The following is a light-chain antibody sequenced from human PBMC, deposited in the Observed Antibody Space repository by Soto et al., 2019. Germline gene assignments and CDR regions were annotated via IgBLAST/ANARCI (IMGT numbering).Light chain of an antibody. CDR2: DVS. CDR3: NSYTSSSTPVV. V-gene: IGLV2-14*03. CDR1: SSDVGGFDF. Sequence: QSALTQPASVSGSPGQSIAISCSGTSSDVGGFDFVSWYQQHPGKAPKLMIYDVSNRPSGVSNRFSGSKSGNTASLTISGXXXXDEAYYYCNSYTSSSTPVVFGGGTKLTVL. J-gene: IGLJ2*01.